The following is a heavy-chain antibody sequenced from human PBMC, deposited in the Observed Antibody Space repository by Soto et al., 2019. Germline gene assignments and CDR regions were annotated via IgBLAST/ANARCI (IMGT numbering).Heavy chain of an antibody. CDR2: IKGSGGGT. V-gene: IGHV3-23*01. CDR1: DFTFRNYA. J-gene: IGHJ3*01. D-gene: IGHD4-17*01. CDR3: GRDPNGDYVGAFDF. Sequence: EVQLLASGGDFVQPGGSLRLSCAASDFTFRNYAMTWVRQAPGKGLGWVSSIKGSGGGTSYTDSVKGRFTISRDNSKNTLYLQMNSLRADDTAVYYCGRDPNGDYVGAFDFWGRGTMVTVSS.